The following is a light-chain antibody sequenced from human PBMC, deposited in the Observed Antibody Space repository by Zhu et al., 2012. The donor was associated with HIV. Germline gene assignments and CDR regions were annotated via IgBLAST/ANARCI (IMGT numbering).Light chain of an antibody. J-gene: IGKJ1*01. V-gene: IGKV3-20*01. CDR1: QSVTNNY. Sequence: EIVLTQSPGTLSLSPGERATLSCRASQSVTNNYLAWYQQQPGQAPRLLIYAASSRATGIPDRFSGSGSGTDFTLTISRLGPEDFAVYYCQQYDNSPTFGQGTKVEF. CDR3: QQYDNSPT. CDR2: AAS.